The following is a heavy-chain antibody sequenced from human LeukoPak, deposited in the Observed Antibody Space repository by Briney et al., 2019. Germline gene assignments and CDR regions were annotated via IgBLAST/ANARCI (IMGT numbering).Heavy chain of an antibody. J-gene: IGHJ3*02. CDR2: INPNSGGT. Sequence: ASVKVSCKASGGTFSSYAISWVRQAPGQGLEWMGWINPNSGGTNYAQKFQGRVTMTRDTSISTAYMELSRLRSDDTAVYYCARFAVSDAFDIWGQGTMVTVSS. D-gene: IGHD4-11*01. CDR1: GGTFSSYA. V-gene: IGHV1-2*02. CDR3: ARFAVSDAFDI.